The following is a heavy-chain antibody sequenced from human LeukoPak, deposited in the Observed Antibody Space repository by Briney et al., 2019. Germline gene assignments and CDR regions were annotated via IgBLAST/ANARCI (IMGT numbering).Heavy chain of an antibody. J-gene: IGHJ4*02. V-gene: IGHV4-39*01. CDR2: IYYSGNT. D-gene: IGHD2-15*01. Sequence: SETLSLTCTVSGGSFSSSTYYWGWIRQPPGKGLEWIGSIYYSGNTYYNPSLKSRVTISVDSSKNQFSLNLNSMTAADTAIYYCAGGGGWTLDSWGQGTLVTVSS. CDR3: AGGGGWTLDS. CDR1: GGSFSSSTYY.